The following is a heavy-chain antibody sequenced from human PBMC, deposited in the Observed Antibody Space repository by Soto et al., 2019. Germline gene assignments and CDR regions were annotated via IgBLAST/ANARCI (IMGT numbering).Heavy chain of an antibody. CDR2: INPILGTA. CDR1: GVTNSNSA. V-gene: IGHV1-69*01. Sequence: QVQLVQSGAEVKKPGSSVKVSCKASGVTNSNSAISWVRQVPGQGLEWMGGINPILGTADYGHKFQGRVTITADESTTTVYMQLGSLRFEDTALYYCARGGVDVVATSAFDSWGQGTLVTVSS. J-gene: IGHJ4*02. CDR3: ARGGVDVVATSAFDS. D-gene: IGHD5-12*01.